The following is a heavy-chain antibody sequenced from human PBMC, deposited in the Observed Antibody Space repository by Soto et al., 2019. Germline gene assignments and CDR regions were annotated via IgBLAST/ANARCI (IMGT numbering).Heavy chain of an antibody. Sequence: ASVKVSCKVSGYTLTELSMHWVRQAPGKGLEWMGGFDPEDGETIYAQKFQGRVTMTEDTSTDTAYMELSSLRSEDTAVYYCATDTLRGYSYCCASDVWGQGTKVTVSS. CDR2: FDPEDGET. V-gene: IGHV1-24*01. CDR3: ATDTLRGYSYCCASDV. D-gene: IGHD5-18*01. J-gene: IGHJ3*01. CDR1: GYTLTELS.